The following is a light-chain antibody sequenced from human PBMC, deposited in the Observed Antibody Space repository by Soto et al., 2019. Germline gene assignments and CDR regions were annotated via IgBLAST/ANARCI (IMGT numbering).Light chain of an antibody. V-gene: IGKV3-15*01. CDR1: QSVSSN. J-gene: IGKJ1*01. CDR2: GAS. CDR3: QQYNNWSRT. Sequence: EIVMTQSPATLSVSPGERATLSCRASQSVSSNLAWYQQKPGQAPRLLIYGASTRATGIPARFSGSGSGTEFTLTFSSLQSEDFAVYYCQQYNNWSRTFGQGTKV.